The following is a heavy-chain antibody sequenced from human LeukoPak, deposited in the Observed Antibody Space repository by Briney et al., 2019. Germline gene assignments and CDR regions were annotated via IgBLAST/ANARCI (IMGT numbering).Heavy chain of an antibody. CDR1: GFTFDDYA. J-gene: IGHJ4*02. V-gene: IGHV3-9*01. Sequence: GRSLRLSCAASGFTFDDYAMHWVRQAPGKGLEGVSSISWNSGSIGYADSVKGRFTISRDNAKNSLYLQMNSLRAEDTALYYCAKDLGTDSSGWTYYFDYWGQGTLVTVSS. CDR3: AKDLGTDSSGWTYYFDY. CDR2: ISWNSGSI. D-gene: IGHD6-19*01.